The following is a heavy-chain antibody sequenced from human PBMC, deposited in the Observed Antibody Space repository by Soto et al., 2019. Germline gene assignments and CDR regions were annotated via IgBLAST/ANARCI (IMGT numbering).Heavy chain of an antibody. Sequence: PGGSLRLSCAASGFTFGSDGMHWFRQAPGKGLEWVAVISKDGSVKYYADSVKGRFTISRDNSKNTLYLQMNSLGAEDTAAYYCTGEVASGDWGQGTLVTVSS. V-gene: IGHV3-30*03. D-gene: IGHD2-8*02. J-gene: IGHJ4*01. CDR3: TGEVASGD. CDR1: GFTFGSDG. CDR2: ISKDGSVK.